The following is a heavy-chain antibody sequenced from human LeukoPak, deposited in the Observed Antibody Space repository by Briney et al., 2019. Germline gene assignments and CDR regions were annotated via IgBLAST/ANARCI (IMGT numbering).Heavy chain of an antibody. J-gene: IGHJ4*02. CDR3: ARSIPAGNRR. V-gene: IGHV3-11*01. Sequence: GGSLRLSCAASGFTFSDYYMSWIRQAPGKGLEWVSCISSSGSTIDYADSVKGRFTISRDNAKNSLYLQMNSLRAEDTAVHYCARSIPAGNRRWGQGTLVTVSS. D-gene: IGHD2-2*01. CDR1: GFTFSDYY. CDR2: ISSSGSTI.